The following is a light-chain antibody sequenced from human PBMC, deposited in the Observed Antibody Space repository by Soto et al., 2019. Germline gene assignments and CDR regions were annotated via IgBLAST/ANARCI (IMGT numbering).Light chain of an antibody. Sequence: EIVMTQSPATLSVSPGESVTLSCRASQSVNSNFAWYQQKPGQAPRLLIYGASTRATGIPARFSGSGSGTDFTLTISRLEPEDFAVFYCQQYGSSPYTFGQGTKVDIK. CDR1: QSVNSN. J-gene: IGKJ2*01. CDR3: QQYGSSPYT. CDR2: GAS. V-gene: IGKV3-15*01.